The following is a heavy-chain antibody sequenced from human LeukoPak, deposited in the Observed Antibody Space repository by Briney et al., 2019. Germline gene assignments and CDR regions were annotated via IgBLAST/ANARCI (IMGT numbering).Heavy chain of an antibody. D-gene: IGHD6-13*01. CDR3: AKDVSSSWYYYYGVDV. V-gene: IGHV3-30*18. J-gene: IGHJ6*04. CDR1: GFTFSSYG. CDR2: ISYDGSNK. Sequence: GGSLRLSCAASGFTFSSYGMHWVRQAPGKGLEWVALISYDGSNKYYADSVKGRFTISRDNSKNTLCLQMNSLRAEDTAVYYCAKDVSSSWYYYYGVDVWGKGTTVTVSS.